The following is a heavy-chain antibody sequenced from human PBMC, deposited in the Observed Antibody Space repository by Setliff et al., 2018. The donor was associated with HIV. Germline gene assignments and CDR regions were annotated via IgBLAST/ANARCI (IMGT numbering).Heavy chain of an antibody. V-gene: IGHV3-33*01. Sequence: HPGGSLRLSCAASGLTFSSYGMHWVRQAPGKGLEWVAVIWYDGSNKYYADSVKGRFTISRDNSKNTLYLQMNSLRAEDTAVYYCSGEFGSPPDLYYWGQGTLVTVSS. CDR2: IWYDGSNK. CDR3: SGEFGSPPDLYY. CDR1: GLTFSSYG. J-gene: IGHJ4*02. D-gene: IGHD2-21*01.